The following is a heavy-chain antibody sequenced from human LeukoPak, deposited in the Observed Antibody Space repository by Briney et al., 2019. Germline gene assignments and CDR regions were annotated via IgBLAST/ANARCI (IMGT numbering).Heavy chain of an antibody. D-gene: IGHD1-26*01. CDR3: ARDLLSQNWFDP. V-gene: IGHV3-30*04. J-gene: IGHJ5*02. CDR1: GFTFSSYA. CDR2: ISYDGSNK. Sequence: GGSLRLSCAASGFTFSSYAMHWVRQAPGKGLEWVAVISYDGSNKYYADSVKGRFTISRDNSKNTLYLQMNGLRAEDTAVYYCARDLLSQNWFDPWGQGTLVTVSS.